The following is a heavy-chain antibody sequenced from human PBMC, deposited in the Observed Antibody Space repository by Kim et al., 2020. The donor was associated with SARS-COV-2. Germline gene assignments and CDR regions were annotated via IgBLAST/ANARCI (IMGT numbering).Heavy chain of an antibody. CDR3: ASPLGRSDFHRTGGYYYGMDV. CDR1: GGSISSSSYY. D-gene: IGHD3-3*01. J-gene: IGHJ6*02. Sequence: SETLSLTCTVSGGSISSSSYYWGWIRQPPGKGLEWIGSIYYSGSTYYNPSLKSRVTISVDTSKNQFSLKLSSVTAADTAVYYCASPLGRSDFHRTGGYYYGMDVWGQGTTVTVSS. V-gene: IGHV4-39*01. CDR2: IYYSGST.